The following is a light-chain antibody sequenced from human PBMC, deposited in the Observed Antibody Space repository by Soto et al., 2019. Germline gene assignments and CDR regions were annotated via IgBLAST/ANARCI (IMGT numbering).Light chain of an antibody. CDR1: SSDVGTYKF. V-gene: IGLV2-23*01. Sequence: QSALTQPASVSGSPGQSITISCTGTSSDVGTYKFVSWYQQHPGKAPTLMIHEGTKRPSGVSNRFSGSKSGNTATLTISGLQPEDEANYYFCSYARTSFWVFGGGTKVTVL. CDR2: EGT. CDR3: CSYARTSFWV. J-gene: IGLJ3*02.